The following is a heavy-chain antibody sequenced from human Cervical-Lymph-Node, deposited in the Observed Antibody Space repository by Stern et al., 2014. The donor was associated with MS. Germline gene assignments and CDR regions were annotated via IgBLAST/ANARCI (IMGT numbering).Heavy chain of an antibody. CDR3: ARIGPPLQDAFDI. D-gene: IGHD1-14*01. V-gene: IGHV3-72*01. J-gene: IGHJ3*02. CDR1: GFTFSDHY. CDR2: IRKKGNRYST. Sequence: EVQLVESGGGLVQPGGSLRLSCAASGFTFSDHYMDWVRQAPGQGLEWPGRIRKKGNRYSTEYAPSVKGKFTISRDDSKNSLYLQMNSLTTEDTAVYYCARIGPPLQDAFDIWGRGTMVTVSS.